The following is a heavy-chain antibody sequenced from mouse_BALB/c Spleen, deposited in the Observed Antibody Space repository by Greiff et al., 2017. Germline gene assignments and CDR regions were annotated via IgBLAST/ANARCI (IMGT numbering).Heavy chain of an antibody. CDR1: GFSLTSYG. V-gene: IGHV2-4-1*01. J-gene: IGHJ4*01. CDR3: ARKLGRGGAMDY. CDR2: IWSGGST. D-gene: IGHD4-1*01. Sequence: VQGVESGPGLVQPSQSLSITCTVSGFSLTSYGVHWVRQSPGKGLEWLGVIWSGGSTDYNAAFISRPSISKDNSKSQVFFKMNSLQADDTAIYYCARKLGRGGAMDYWGQGTSVTVSS.